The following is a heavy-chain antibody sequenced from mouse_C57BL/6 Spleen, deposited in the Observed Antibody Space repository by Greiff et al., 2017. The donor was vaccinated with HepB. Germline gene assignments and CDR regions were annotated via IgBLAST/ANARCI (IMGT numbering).Heavy chain of an antibody. J-gene: IGHJ2*01. Sequence: QVQLQQPGAELVRPGSSVKLSCKASGYTFTSYWMHWVKQRPIQGLEWIGNIDPSDSETHYNQKFKDKATLTVDKSSSTAYMQLSSLTSEDSAVYYCARSGRWFPLDDRGQGTTLTVSS. D-gene: IGHD2-3*01. CDR1: GYTFTSYW. CDR3: ARSGRWFPLDD. V-gene: IGHV1-52*01. CDR2: IDPSDSET.